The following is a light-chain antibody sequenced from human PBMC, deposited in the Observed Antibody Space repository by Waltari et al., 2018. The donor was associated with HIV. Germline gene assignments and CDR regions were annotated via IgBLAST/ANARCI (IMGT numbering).Light chain of an antibody. CDR2: EVS. J-gene: IGLJ1*01. V-gene: IGLV2-8*01. CDR1: SSDVGCYNY. Sequence: QSALTQPPSASGYPGQSVTISCTGSSSDVGCYNYASWYQQHPGQAPKLMLYEVSKRPSGVPDRFSGSKSGNTASLTVSGLQPEDEADYYCSSYAGSNNFVFGTGTMVTVL. CDR3: SSYAGSNNFV.